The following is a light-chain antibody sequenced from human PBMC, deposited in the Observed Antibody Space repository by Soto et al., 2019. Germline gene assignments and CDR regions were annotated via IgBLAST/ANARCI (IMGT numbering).Light chain of an antibody. Sequence: DIQMTQSPSTLSASVGDRVTITCRASQSIISGLAWYQQKPGKAPKLLIYDGSSLESGVPSRFSGSGSGTEFTLTISSLQPDDFATYYCQQYNSYWTFGQGTKVDI. CDR2: DGS. J-gene: IGKJ1*01. CDR1: QSIISG. V-gene: IGKV1-5*01. CDR3: QQYNSYWT.